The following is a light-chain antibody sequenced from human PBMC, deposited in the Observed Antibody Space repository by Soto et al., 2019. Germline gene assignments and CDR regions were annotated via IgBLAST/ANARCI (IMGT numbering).Light chain of an antibody. CDR1: SNDVGRYNY. J-gene: IGLJ1*01. V-gene: IGLV2-14*01. Sequence: QSVLTQPASVSGSPGESITISCSGTSNDVGRYNYVSWYQQHPGKVPKLLIYEVSNRPSGVSNRFSGSKSGNAASLTISGLQAEDEADYYCSSYTSSSTKVFGTGTKLTVL. CDR3: SSYTSSSTKV. CDR2: EVS.